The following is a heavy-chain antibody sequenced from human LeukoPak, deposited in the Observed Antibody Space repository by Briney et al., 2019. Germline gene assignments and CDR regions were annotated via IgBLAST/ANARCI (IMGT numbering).Heavy chain of an antibody. CDR1: GYSISSGYY. J-gene: IGHJ4*02. CDR3: ARADWGYCSSISCYSGGGTFDY. D-gene: IGHD2-2*02. V-gene: IGHV4-38-2*01. Sequence: SETLSLTCAVSGYSISSGYYWGWIRQPPRKGLERIGSIYHNGNTYYNPSLKSRVTISVDTSKNEFSLKLSSVTAADTAVYYCARADWGYCSSISCYSGGGTFDYWGQGTLVTVSS. CDR2: IYHNGNT.